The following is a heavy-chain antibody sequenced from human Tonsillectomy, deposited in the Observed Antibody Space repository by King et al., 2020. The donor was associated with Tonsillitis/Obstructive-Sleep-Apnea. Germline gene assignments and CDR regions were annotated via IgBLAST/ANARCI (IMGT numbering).Heavy chain of an antibody. Sequence: VQLQQWGAGLLKPSETLSLTCAVYGGSFSGYYWSWIRQPPGKGLEWIGEINHSGSTNYNPSLKSRVTISVDTSKNQFSLKLSSVTAAGTAVYYSARAPLRFRRAFDNWGQGKIVTVSS. CDR3: ARAPLRFRRAFDN. CDR2: INHSGST. CDR1: GGSFSGYY. V-gene: IGHV4-34*01. D-gene: IGHD3-3*01. J-gene: IGHJ3*02.